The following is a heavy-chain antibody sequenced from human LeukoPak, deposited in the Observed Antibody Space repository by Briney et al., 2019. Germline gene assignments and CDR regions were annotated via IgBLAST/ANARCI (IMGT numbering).Heavy chain of an antibody. Sequence: SETLSLTCTVSGGSISSNGYYWAWFRQPPGKGLEWIGIIYYSGGTYYNPSLKSRVTISIDTSKNQFSLKLRSVTAADTAVYYWGGNGKALWGKGPRVTFSS. CDR2: IYYSGGT. D-gene: IGHD1-26*01. CDR1: GGSISSNGYY. J-gene: IGHJ4*02. V-gene: IGHV4-39*07. CDR3: GGNGKAL.